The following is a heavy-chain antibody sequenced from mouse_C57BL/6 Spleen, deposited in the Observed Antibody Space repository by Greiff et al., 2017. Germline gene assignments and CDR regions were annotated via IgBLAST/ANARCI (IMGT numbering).Heavy chain of an antibody. V-gene: IGHV5S21*01. CDR1: GFTFSSYA. D-gene: IGHD2-3*01. CDR3: ARGDGYGAMDY. Sequence: EVKLMESGAGLVKPGGSLKLSCAASGFTFSSYAMSWVRQTPEQRLEWVAYISSGGDYIYYADTVKGRFTISRDNARNTLYLQMSSLKSEDTAVYYCARGDGYGAMDYWGQGTSVTVSS. CDR2: ISSGGDYI. J-gene: IGHJ4*01.